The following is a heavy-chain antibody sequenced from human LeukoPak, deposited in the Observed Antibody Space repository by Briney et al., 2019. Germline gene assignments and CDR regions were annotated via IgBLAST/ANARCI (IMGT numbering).Heavy chain of an antibody. V-gene: IGHV4-59*08. CDR3: ARRIAAAGTPFDY. J-gene: IGHJ4*02. CDR1: GGSISSYY. D-gene: IGHD6-13*01. CDR2: IYYSGST. Sequence: SETPSLTCTVSGGSISSYYWSWIRQPPGKGLEWIGYIYYSGSTNYNPSLKSRVTISVDTSKNQFSLKLSSVTAADTAVYYCARRIAAAGTPFDYWGQGTLVTVSS.